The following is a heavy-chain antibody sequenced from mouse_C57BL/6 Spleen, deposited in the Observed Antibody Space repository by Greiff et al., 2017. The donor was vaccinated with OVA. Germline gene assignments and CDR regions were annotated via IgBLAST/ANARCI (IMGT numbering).Heavy chain of an antibody. J-gene: IGHJ2*01. Sequence: VQLQQSGPELVKPGASVKISCKASGYAFSSSWMNWVKQRPGKGLEWIGRIYPGDGDTNYNGKFKGKATLTAYKSSSTAYMQLSSLTSEDSAVYFCARSAGPYYFDYWGQGTTLTVSS. CDR1: GYAFSSSW. D-gene: IGHD6-1*01. CDR2: IYPGDGDT. V-gene: IGHV1-82*01. CDR3: ARSAGPYYFDY.